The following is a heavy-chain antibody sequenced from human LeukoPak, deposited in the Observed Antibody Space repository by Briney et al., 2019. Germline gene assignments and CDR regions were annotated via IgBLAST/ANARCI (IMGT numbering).Heavy chain of an antibody. CDR1: GFTFSDYY. Sequence: GGSLRLSCAASGFTFSDYYMSWIRQAPGKGLEWVSYISSSSSYTNYADSVKGRFTISRDNAKNSLYLQMDSLRAEDTAVYYCARDYCSGGSCYIDYWGQGTLVTVSS. CDR3: ARDYCSGGSCYIDY. V-gene: IGHV3-11*06. J-gene: IGHJ4*02. D-gene: IGHD2-15*01. CDR2: ISSSSSYT.